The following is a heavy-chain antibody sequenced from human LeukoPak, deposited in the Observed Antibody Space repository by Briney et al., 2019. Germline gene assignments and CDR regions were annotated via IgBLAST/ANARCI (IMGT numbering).Heavy chain of an antibody. CDR1: GYTFTGYY. CDR3: ARKLVVVTAIVGWFDP. J-gene: IGHJ5*02. D-gene: IGHD2-21*02. CDR2: INPNSGGT. Sequence: ASVKVSCKASGYTFTGYYMHWVRQAPGQGLEWMGWINPNSGGTNYAQKFQGRVTMTRDTSISTACMELSRLRSDDTAVHYCARKLVVVTAIVGWFDPWGQGTLVTVSS. V-gene: IGHV1-2*02.